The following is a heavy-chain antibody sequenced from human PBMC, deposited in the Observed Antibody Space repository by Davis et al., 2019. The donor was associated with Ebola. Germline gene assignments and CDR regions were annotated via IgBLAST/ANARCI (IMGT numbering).Heavy chain of an antibody. J-gene: IGHJ4*02. CDR2: IYPGDSDT. Sequence: GESLKVSCKGSGYKFTSYWIAWVRQMPGKGLEWMGIIYPGDSDTTYSPSLQGQVTISADKSINIVYLQWSSLKASDTAIYYCARLGGVPVPGRSSWIDFWGQGTLVTVSS. V-gene: IGHV5-51*01. CDR3: ARLGGVPVPGRSSWIDF. CDR1: GYKFTSYW. D-gene: IGHD6-19*01.